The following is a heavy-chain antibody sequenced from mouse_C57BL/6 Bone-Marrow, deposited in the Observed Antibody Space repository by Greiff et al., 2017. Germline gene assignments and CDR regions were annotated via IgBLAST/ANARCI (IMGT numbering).Heavy chain of an antibody. CDR1: GYTFTSYG. Sequence: VQLQQSGAELARPGASVKLSCKASGYTFTSYGISXVKQRTGQGLEWIGEIYPRSGNTYYNEKFKGKATLTADKSSSTAYMELRSLTSEDSAVYFCARRRPYAMDYGGQGTSVTVSS. CDR3: ARRRPYAMDY. J-gene: IGHJ4*01. CDR2: IYPRSGNT. V-gene: IGHV1-81*01. D-gene: IGHD1-2*01.